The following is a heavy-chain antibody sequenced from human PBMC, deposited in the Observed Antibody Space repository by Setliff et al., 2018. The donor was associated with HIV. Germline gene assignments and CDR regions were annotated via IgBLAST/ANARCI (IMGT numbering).Heavy chain of an antibody. J-gene: IGHJ4*02. V-gene: IGHV4-38-2*02. D-gene: IGHD6-19*01. CDR2: FYETGYT. CDR3: AGYTTAWFAPY. Sequence: PSETLSLTCTVSGDFFSSDYYWGWIRQPPGKGLEWIGSFYETGYTYYNPSLKSRVIISLDTSKNHLSLNLTSVTVADTAIYYCAGYTTAWFAPYWGQGTLVTVSS. CDR1: GDFFSSDYY.